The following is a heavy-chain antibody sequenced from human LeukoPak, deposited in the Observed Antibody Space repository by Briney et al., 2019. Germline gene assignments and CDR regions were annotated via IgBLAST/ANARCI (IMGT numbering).Heavy chain of an antibody. D-gene: IGHD1-26*01. CDR3: ARDIVGATDYYYYMDV. Sequence: GGSLRLSCAASGFSFSSYAMHWVRQAPGKGLEWVAVISYDGSNKYYADSVKGRFTISRDNSKNTLYLQMNSLRAEDTAVYYCARDIVGATDYYYYMDVWGKGTTVTVSS. CDR1: GFSFSSYA. V-gene: IGHV3-30*04. CDR2: ISYDGSNK. J-gene: IGHJ6*03.